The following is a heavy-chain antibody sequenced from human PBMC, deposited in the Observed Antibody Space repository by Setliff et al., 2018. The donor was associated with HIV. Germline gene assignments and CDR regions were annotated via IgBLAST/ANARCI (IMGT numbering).Heavy chain of an antibody. CDR3: ARDRYSGSSTDY. D-gene: IGHD1-26*01. V-gene: IGHV3-48*01. CDR2: ISSSSSTI. J-gene: IGHJ4*02. Sequence: GESLKISCAASGFSFRSYAMNWVRQAPGKGLEWVSSISSSSSTIYYADSVKGRFTISRDNSRNMLYLQMNSLRAEDTAVYYCARDRYSGSSTDYWGQGTLVTVSS. CDR1: GFSFRSYA.